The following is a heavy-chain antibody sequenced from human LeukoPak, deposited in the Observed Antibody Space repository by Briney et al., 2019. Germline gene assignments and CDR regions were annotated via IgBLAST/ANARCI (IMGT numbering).Heavy chain of an antibody. D-gene: IGHD3-3*01. V-gene: IGHV4-34*01. CDR2: INHSGST. CDR1: GGSFSGYY. J-gene: IGHJ3*02. Sequence: SETLSLTCAVYGGSFSGYYWSWIRQPPGKGLEWIGEINHSGSTNYNPSLKSRVTISVDTSKIQFSLKLSSVTAADTAVYYCARAHSAASYDFWSGYSGDAFDIWGQGTMVTVSS. CDR3: ARAHSAASYDFWSGYSGDAFDI.